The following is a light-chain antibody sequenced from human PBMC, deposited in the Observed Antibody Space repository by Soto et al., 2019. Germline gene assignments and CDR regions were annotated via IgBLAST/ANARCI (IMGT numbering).Light chain of an antibody. CDR1: QSISSY. J-gene: IGKJ5*01. CDR3: XXXXXTLPIT. CDR2: AAS. V-gene: IGKV1-39*01. Sequence: DIQMTHSPSSLSASVGDRGTITCLASQSISSYLNWYQQKPGKAPKLLIYAASSLQSGVPSRFSGSGSGTDFTLTISSLQPEDFATYYXXXXXXTLPITSGQGTRLEIK.